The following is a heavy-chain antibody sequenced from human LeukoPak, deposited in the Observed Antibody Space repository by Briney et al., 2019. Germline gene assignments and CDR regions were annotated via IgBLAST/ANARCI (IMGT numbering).Heavy chain of an antibody. CDR3: AKFEEVRLVSYFDY. V-gene: IGHV3-23*01. CDR2: ISGSGGST. Sequence: AGGSLRLSCAASGFTFSSYAMSWVRQAPGKGQEWVSAISGSGGSTYYADSVKGRFTISRDNSKNTLYLQMNSLRAEDTAVYYCAKFEEVRLVSYFDYWGQGTLVTVSS. CDR1: GFTFSSYA. J-gene: IGHJ4*02. D-gene: IGHD2-21*01.